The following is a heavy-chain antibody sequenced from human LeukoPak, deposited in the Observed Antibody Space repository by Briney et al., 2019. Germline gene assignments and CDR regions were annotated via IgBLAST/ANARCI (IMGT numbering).Heavy chain of an antibody. V-gene: IGHV3-30*02. J-gene: IGHJ4*02. CDR3: AKDPYDFWSGYFDY. CDR2: IRYDGSNK. D-gene: IGHD3-3*01. CDR1: GFTFSSYG. Sequence: GGSLRLSCAAPGFTFSSYGMHWVRQAPGKGLEWVAFIRYDGSNKYYADSVKGRFTISRDNSKNTLYLQMNSLRAEDTAVYYCAKDPYDFWSGYFDYWGQGTLVTVSS.